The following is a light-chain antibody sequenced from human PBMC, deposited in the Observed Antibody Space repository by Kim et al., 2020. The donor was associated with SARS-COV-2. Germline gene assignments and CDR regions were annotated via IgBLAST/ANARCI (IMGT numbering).Light chain of an antibody. CDR3: HQYNDWPRA. Sequence: EIVMTQSPATLSVSPGERATLSCRASQSVSSNLAWYQQKPGQAPRLLIYGASTRATGIPAMFSGSGSGTEFTLTISSLQSEDFAVYYCHQYNDWPRAFGQGTKVEIK. CDR1: QSVSSN. V-gene: IGKV3-15*01. CDR2: GAS. J-gene: IGKJ1*01.